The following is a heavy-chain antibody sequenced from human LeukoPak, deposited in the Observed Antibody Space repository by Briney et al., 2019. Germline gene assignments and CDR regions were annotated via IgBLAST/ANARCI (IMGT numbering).Heavy chain of an antibody. CDR1: GFTFSNAW. D-gene: IGHD3-22*01. CDR2: IYSGGST. CDR3: ARQNYYDSSGYPYPFDY. Sequence: GGSLRLSCAASGFTFSNAWMSWVRQAPGKGLEWVSVIYSGGSTYYADSVKGRFTISRDNSKNTLYLQMNSLRAEDTAVYCCARQNYYDSSGYPYPFDYWGQGTLVTVSS. J-gene: IGHJ4*02. V-gene: IGHV3-66*04.